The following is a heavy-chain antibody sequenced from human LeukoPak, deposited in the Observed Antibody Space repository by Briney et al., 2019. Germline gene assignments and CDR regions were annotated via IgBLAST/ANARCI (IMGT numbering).Heavy chain of an antibody. CDR3: ARGRQYGLSDY. J-gene: IGHJ4*02. CDR1: GGSFSGYY. CDR2: INHSGST. Sequence: SETLSLTCADYGGSFSGYYWSWIRQPPGKGLEWIGEINHSGSTNYNPSLKSRVTISVDTSKNQFSLKLSSVTAADTAVYYCARGRQYGLSDYWGQGTLVTVSS. V-gene: IGHV4-34*01. D-gene: IGHD4-17*01.